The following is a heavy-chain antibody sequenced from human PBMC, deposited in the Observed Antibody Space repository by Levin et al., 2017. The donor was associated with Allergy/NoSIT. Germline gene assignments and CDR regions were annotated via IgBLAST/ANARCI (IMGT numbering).Heavy chain of an antibody. J-gene: IGHJ3*02. Sequence: PSETLSLTCTVSGGSISSSSYYWGWIRQPPGKGLEWIGSIYYSGSTYYNPSLKSRVTISVDTSKNQFSLKLSSVTAADTAVYYCARESRDCISTSCSVDAFDIWGQGTMVTVSS. CDR1: GGSISSSSYY. D-gene: IGHD2-2*01. CDR2: IYYSGST. V-gene: IGHV4-39*07. CDR3: ARESRDCISTSCSVDAFDI.